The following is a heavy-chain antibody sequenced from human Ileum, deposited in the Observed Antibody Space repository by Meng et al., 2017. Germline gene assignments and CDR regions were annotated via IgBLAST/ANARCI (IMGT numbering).Heavy chain of an antibody. V-gene: IGHV4-61*08. CDR2: AST. CDR3: ARDHWGSLDY. D-gene: IGHD7-27*01. Sequence: QGSGPGLGRPSKTLSLICTFSGVRGCRTGYRWGWIRQPPGKGLEWIGYASTNYNPSLKSRVTISLDTSKNQFSLKLSSVTAADTAVYYCARDHWGSLDYWGQGILVTVSS. CDR1: GVRGCRTGYR. J-gene: IGHJ4*02.